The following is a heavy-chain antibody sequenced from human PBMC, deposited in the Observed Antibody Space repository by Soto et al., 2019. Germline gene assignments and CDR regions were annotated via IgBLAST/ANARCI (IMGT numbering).Heavy chain of an antibody. J-gene: IGHJ6*02. Sequence: PGESLKISCKGSGYRFTNYWISWVRQMPGKGLEWMGRIDPSDSYTNYSPSFQGHVTISADKSINTAYLQWSSLKASDTAMYYCARPVVPPPIHYGMDVWGQGTTVTVSS. D-gene: IGHD2-2*01. V-gene: IGHV5-10-1*01. CDR1: GYRFTNYW. CDR3: ARPVVPPPIHYGMDV. CDR2: IDPSDSYT.